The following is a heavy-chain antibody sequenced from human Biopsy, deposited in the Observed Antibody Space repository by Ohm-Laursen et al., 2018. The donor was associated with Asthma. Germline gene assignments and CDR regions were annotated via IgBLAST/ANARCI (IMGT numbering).Heavy chain of an antibody. CDR2: ISYTGSA. D-gene: IGHD7-27*01. Sequence: SETLSLTCIVSGGSMSSSSYYWGWIRQPPGKGLEWMGSISYTGSASHNPSLKSRVPISLATSKNHFSLRLSSVTAADTAVYYCARHWDWGSFFDYWGQGTPVTVSS. CDR3: ARHWDWGSFFDY. J-gene: IGHJ4*02. CDR1: GGSMSSSSYY. V-gene: IGHV4-39*01.